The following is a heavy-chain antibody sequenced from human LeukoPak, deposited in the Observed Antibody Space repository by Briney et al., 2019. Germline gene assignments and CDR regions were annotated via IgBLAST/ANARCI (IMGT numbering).Heavy chain of an antibody. V-gene: IGHV4-34*01. CDR1: GGSFSGYY. CDR2: INHSGST. J-gene: IGHJ3*02. D-gene: IGHD4-23*01. CDR3: ARGPRWLHHGGAFDI. Sequence: SETLSLTCAVYGGSFSGYYWSWIRQPPGKGLEWIGEINHSGSTNYNPSLKSRVTISVDTFKNQFSLKLSSVTAADTAVYYCARGPRWLHHGGAFDIWGQGTMVTVSS.